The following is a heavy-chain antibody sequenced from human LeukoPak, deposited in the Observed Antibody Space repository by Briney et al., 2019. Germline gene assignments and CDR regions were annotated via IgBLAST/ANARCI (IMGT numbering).Heavy chain of an antibody. J-gene: IGHJ4*02. V-gene: IGHV3-30*18. Sequence: PGGSLRLSCAASGFTFSRYGMHWVRQAPGRGLEWVAPISYDGNNNYYADSVKGRFTISRDNSKNTLYLQMNSLTAEDTAVYFCAKDQRGDILTGSPFDYWGQGTLVTVSS. CDR3: AKDQRGDILTGSPFDY. CDR2: ISYDGNNN. D-gene: IGHD3-9*01. CDR1: GFTFSRYG.